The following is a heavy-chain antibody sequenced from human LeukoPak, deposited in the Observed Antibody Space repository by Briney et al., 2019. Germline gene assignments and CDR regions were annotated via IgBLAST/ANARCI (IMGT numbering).Heavy chain of an antibody. V-gene: IGHV4-59*01. D-gene: IGHD5-12*01. CDR3: AREVGGYSGYASYYYYGMDV. J-gene: IGHJ6*02. Sequence: SETLSLTCTVSGGSISSYYWSWIRQPPGKGLEWIGYIYYSGSTNYNPSLKSRVTISVDTSKNQFSLKLSSVTAADTAVYYCAREVGGYSGYASYYYYGMDVWGQGTTVTVSS. CDR1: GGSISSYY. CDR2: IYYSGST.